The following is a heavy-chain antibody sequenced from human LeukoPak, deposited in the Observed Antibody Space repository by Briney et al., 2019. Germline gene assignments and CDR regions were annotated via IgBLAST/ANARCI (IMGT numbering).Heavy chain of an antibody. CDR3: ARHKDYYYSYMDV. CDR1: GGSFSDNF. CDR2: INHRGST. J-gene: IGHJ6*03. V-gene: IGHV4-34*01. Sequence: SETLSLTCAVYGGSFSDNFWSWIRQSPGKGLEWIGEINHRGSTTYNPSLMSRVTISVDTSKNQFSLKLSSVTAADTAVYYCARHKDYYYSYMDVWGKGTTVTISS.